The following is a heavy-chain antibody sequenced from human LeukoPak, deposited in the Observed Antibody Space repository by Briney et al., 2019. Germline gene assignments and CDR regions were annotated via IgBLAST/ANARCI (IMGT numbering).Heavy chain of an antibody. CDR2: NHHGGNN. D-gene: IGHD6-25*01. V-gene: IGHV4-38-2*02. J-gene: IGHJ6*02. CDR1: GYSVSSNSY. CDR3: ARDSRCGSGCNEDGMDEWYEDTMDV. Sequence: SETLSLTCIVSGYSVSSNSYWAWIRQSPGKGLEWIGSNHHGGNNYYNRSLMSRVSMSIDTSKNQCSLNLSSVTAADTAVYYCARDSRCGSGCNEDGMDEWYEDTMDVWGQGTTVIVSS.